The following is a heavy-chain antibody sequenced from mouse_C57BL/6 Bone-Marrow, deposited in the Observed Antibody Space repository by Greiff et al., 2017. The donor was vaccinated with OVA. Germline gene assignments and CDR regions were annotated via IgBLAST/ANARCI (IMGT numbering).Heavy chain of an antibody. CDR3: ASRVPGY. CDR1: GYTFTSYG. CDR2: IYPRSGNT. V-gene: IGHV1-81*01. Sequence: QVQLLQSGAELARPGASVKLSCAASGYTFTSYGISWVQQRTGQGLEWIGEIYPRSGNTYYTETFKGKATLTADKSPSTAYLELRSLTSEDSAVYFCASRVPGYWGQGTTLTVSS. J-gene: IGHJ2*01.